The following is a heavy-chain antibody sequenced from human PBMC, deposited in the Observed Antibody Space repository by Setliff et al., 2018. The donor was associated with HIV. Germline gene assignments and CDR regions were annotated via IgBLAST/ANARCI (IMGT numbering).Heavy chain of an antibody. Sequence: SETLSLTCTVSGDSISRGGYYWSWIRQPAGQGLGWIGRSYTSGNTNYNPSTNYNPALNSRIDISLETSRNQFSLRVSSVTATDTAVYYCTRQSPVAGSGAFDIWGQGTKVTVS. CDR2: SYTSGNT. CDR1: GDSISRGGYY. V-gene: IGHV4-61*02. D-gene: IGHD6-19*01. J-gene: IGHJ3*02. CDR3: TRQSPVAGSGAFDI.